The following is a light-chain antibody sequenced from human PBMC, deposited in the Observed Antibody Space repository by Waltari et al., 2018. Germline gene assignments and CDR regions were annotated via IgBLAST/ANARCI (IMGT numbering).Light chain of an antibody. Sequence: ETVMTQSPATLSVYPGASATLSCRTRQTVSSNLAWYQQKPGQPPSLLIYGASIRATGGPARFSGSGSGTQFTLTIHSLQSEDFAMYYCQQYNTWPPWTFGQGTKVDIK. J-gene: IGKJ1*01. CDR2: GAS. CDR3: QQYNTWPPWT. CDR1: QTVSSN. V-gene: IGKV3-15*01.